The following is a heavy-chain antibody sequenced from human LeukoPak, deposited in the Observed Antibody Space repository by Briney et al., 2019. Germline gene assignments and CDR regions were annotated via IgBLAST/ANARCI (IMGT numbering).Heavy chain of an antibody. V-gene: IGHV1-2*02. D-gene: IGHD3-9*01. CDR1: GYTFTVYY. CDR2: INPNSGGT. CDR3: ARIGILTGYPFDY. Sequence: GASVTVSFTSSGYTFTVYYMHWVRQAHGQGQEWMGLINPNSGGTNYAQKFQGRVTMTRDTSISTAYMELSRLRSDDTAVYYCARIGILTGYPFDYWGQGTLVTVSS. J-gene: IGHJ4*02.